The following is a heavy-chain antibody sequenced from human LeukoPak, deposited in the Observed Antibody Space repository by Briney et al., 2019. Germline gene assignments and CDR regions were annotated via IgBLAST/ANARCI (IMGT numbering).Heavy chain of an antibody. CDR1: GFTFSSYG. CDR2: ISYDGSNK. CDR3: ARGITAGDF. V-gene: IGHV3-30*03. D-gene: IGHD2-8*02. J-gene: IGHJ4*02. Sequence: GRSLRLSCAASGFTFSSYGMHWVRQAPGKGLEWVAVISYDGSNKYYADSVKGRFTISRDNSKNTLYLQMSSLRVEDTAVYYCARGITAGDFWGQGTLVIVSS.